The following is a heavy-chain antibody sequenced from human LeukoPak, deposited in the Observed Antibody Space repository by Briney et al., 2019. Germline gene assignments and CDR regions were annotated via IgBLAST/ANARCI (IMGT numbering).Heavy chain of an antibody. CDR2: IKQDGGEK. Sequence: PGGSLRLSCAASGFTFSSSAMSWVRQAPGKGLEWVANIKQDGGEKYYLDSVKGRFTVSRDNAKNSLYLQMNSLRAEDTAVYYCARVGARQILEYWGQGTLVTVSS. J-gene: IGHJ4*02. D-gene: IGHD4-17*01. CDR1: GFTFSSSA. V-gene: IGHV3-7*01. CDR3: ARVGARQILEY.